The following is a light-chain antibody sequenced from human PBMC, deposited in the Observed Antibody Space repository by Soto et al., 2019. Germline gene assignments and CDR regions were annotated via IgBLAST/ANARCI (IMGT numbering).Light chain of an antibody. V-gene: IGLV2-23*02. CDR1: SSDVGSYNL. CDR3: CSYVGESSDLV. CDR2: EVD. Sequence: QSVLTQPASVSGSPGQSITLSCTGTSSDVGSYNLVSWYQQHPGKAPTLIIYEVDKRPSGVYNRFSGSKSGNTAFLTISGVRAEDEADYYCCSYVGESSDLVFGGGTKLTVL. J-gene: IGLJ2*01.